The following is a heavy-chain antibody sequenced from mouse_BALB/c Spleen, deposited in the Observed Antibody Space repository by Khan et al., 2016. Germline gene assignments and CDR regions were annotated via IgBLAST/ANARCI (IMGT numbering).Heavy chain of an antibody. CDR3: ARNWAVDY. CDR2: ILPGSGST. J-gene: IGHJ2*01. D-gene: IGHD4-1*01. Sequence: QVQLQQSGAELMKPGASVQISCRATGYTFSTYWLEWIKQRPGHGLEWIGQILPGSGSTHYNEKFKGKATFTADTSSNTAYMQLSSLTSEDSAVYYCARNWAVDYWGQGTTLTVSS. CDR1: GYTFSTYW. V-gene: IGHV1-9*01.